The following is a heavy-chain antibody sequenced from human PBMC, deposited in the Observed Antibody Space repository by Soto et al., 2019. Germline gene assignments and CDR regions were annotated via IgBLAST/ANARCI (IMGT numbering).Heavy chain of an antibody. J-gene: IGHJ4*02. CDR1: GYSFTTHW. Sequence: GESLKISCKGSGYSFTTHWIGWVRQMPGKGLEWMGIIYPGDSDTRYSPSFQGQVTISADKSITTAYLQWSSLKASDTAMYYCARPHDQYKYNSGGFYYFDYWGQGTLVTVSS. CDR3: ARPHDQYKYNSGGFYYFDY. CDR2: IYPGDSDT. V-gene: IGHV5-51*01. D-gene: IGHD6-19*01.